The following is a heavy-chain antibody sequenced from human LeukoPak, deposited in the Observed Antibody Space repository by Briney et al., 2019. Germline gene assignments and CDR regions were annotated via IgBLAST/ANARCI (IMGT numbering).Heavy chain of an antibody. J-gene: IGHJ4*02. Sequence: SDTLSLTCAVSGASITIPDYYWRWIRLPPGKGLEWSGTISHTGTPYYNPSLQSVVTISVEKSRNQFSLTLGSVAVADTAVYYYATRGNQVPRSPGDYWGQGTQVTVSS. V-gene: IGHV4-39*01. CDR3: ATRGNQVPRSPGDY. CDR1: GASITIPDYY. CDR2: ISHTGTP. D-gene: IGHD1-14*01.